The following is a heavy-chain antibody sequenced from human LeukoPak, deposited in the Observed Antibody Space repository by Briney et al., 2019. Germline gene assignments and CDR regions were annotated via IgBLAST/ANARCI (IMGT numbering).Heavy chain of an antibody. Sequence: GGSLRLSCAASGFTFSTYNMNWVRQAPGKGLEWVSSISSSSDYIYYADSVKGRFTISRDNAKNSLFLQMSSLRDEDTAVYYCARDRGQLVIPFFFDYWGQGILVTVSS. V-gene: IGHV3-21*01. CDR3: ARDRGQLVIPFFFDY. J-gene: IGHJ4*02. CDR1: GFTFSTYN. CDR2: ISSSSDYI. D-gene: IGHD3-9*01.